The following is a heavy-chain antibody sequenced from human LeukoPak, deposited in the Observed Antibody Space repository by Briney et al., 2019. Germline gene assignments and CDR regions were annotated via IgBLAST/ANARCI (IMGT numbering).Heavy chain of an antibody. CDR2: IYHSGST. V-gene: IGHV4-38-2*02. D-gene: IGHD3-22*01. J-gene: IGHJ4*02. CDR1: GYSISSGYY. CDR3: ARDRYYYDSSGYYVFDQ. Sequence: PSETLSLTCTVSGYSISSGYYWGWIRQPPGKGLEWIGSIYHSGSTYYNPSLKSRVTMSVDTSKNQFSLKLSSVTAADTAVYYCARDRYYYDSSGYYVFDQWGQGTLVTVSS.